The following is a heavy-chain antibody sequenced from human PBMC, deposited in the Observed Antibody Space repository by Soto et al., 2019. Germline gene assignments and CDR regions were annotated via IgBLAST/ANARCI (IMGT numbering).Heavy chain of an antibody. D-gene: IGHD2-2*01. V-gene: IGHV4-30-2*01. CDR3: ARLHGYCISSSCHGHYAMDV. J-gene: IGHJ6*02. CDR1: GGSISSGGYS. CDR2: IYHSGSI. Sequence: PSETLSLTCAVSGGSISSGGYSWSWIRQPPGKGLEWIGYIYHSGSIYYNPSLKSRVTISVDRSKNQFSLKLSSVTAAGTAVYYCARLHGYCISSSCHGHYAMDVWGQGTTVTVSS.